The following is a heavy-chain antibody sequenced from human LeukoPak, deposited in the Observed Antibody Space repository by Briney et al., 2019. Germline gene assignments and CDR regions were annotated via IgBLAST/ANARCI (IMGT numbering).Heavy chain of an antibody. CDR2: IYPGDSDT. J-gene: IGHJ4*02. D-gene: IGHD1-1*01. CDR1: GYSFTSYW. CDR3: ARLTGYSGTTGTTGAWVRKSYFDY. Sequence: GESLKISCKGSGYSFTSYWIGWVRQMPGKGLEWMGIIYPGDSDTRYSPSFQGQVTISADKSISTAYLQWSSLKASDTAMYYCARLTGYSGTTGTTGAWVRKSYFDYWGQGTLVTVSS. V-gene: IGHV5-51*01.